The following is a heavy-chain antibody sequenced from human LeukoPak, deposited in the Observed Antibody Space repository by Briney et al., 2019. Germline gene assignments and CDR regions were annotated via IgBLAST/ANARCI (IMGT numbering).Heavy chain of an antibody. D-gene: IGHD3-9*01. Sequence: ASVKVSCKASGYTFTGYYMHWVRQAPGQGLEWMGWINPNSGGTDYAQKFQGRVTMTRDTSISTAYMELSRLRSDDTAVYYCASVYDILTGYAYYYGMDVWGQGTMVTVSS. CDR3: ASVYDILTGYAYYYGMDV. CDR2: INPNSGGT. J-gene: IGHJ6*02. V-gene: IGHV1-2*02. CDR1: GYTFTGYY.